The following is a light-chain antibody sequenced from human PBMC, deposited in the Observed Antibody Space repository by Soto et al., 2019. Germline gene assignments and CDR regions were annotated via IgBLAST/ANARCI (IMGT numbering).Light chain of an antibody. Sequence: QSALTQPASVSGSPGQSVTISCSGSSSDVGDYNYVSWYQRHPGKAPKLMIYDVTNRPSGVSNRFSGSKSGNTASLTISGLQDEDEADYFCSSYTSSSTVVFGGGTQLTVL. CDR1: SSDVGDYNY. CDR3: SSYTSSSTVV. V-gene: IGLV2-14*01. CDR2: DVT. J-gene: IGLJ3*02.